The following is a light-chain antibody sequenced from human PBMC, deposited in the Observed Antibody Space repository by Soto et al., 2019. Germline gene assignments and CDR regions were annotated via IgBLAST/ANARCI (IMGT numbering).Light chain of an antibody. CDR1: SSNIGSNF. J-gene: IGLJ2*01. V-gene: IGLV1-47*01. Sequence: QSVLTQPPSASGTPGQRVAISCSGSSSNIGSNFAYWYQQFPGTAPKLLILRNNQRPSGVPDRFSASKSGTSASLAISGLRSEDEADYYCAALDDSLKSVVFGGGTQLTVL. CDR3: AALDDSLKSVV. CDR2: RNN.